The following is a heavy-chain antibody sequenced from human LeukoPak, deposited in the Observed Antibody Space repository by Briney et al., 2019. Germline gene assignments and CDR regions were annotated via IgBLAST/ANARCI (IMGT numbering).Heavy chain of an antibody. D-gene: IGHD3-10*01. CDR2: IYPGDSDT. CDR1: GYSFTNYW. J-gene: IGHJ6*02. Sequence: GESLKISCKASGYSFTNYWIAWVRHMPGKGLEWMGIIYPGDSDTRYSPSFQGHVTISADKSIGTAYLQWRSLKASDSAIYYCAKPSYGSGTFYLGMDVWGQGTSVTVSS. V-gene: IGHV5-51*01. CDR3: AKPSYGSGTFYLGMDV.